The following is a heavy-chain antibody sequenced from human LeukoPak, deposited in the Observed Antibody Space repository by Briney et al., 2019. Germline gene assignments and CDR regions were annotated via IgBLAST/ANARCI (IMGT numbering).Heavy chain of an antibody. CDR3: ARVRLLEGRFDP. V-gene: IGHV4-31*03. J-gene: IGHJ5*02. D-gene: IGHD5-24*01. CDR2: IYYSGST. Sequence: SETLSLTCTVSGGSISSGGYYWSWIRQHPGKGLEWIGYIYYSGSTYYNPSLKSRVTISVDTSKNQFSLKLSSVTAADTAVYYCARVRLLEGRFDPWGQGTLVTVSS. CDR1: GGSISSGGYY.